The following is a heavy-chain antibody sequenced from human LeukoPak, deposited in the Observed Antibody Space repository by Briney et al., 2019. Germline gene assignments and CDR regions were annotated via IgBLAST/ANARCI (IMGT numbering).Heavy chain of an antibody. D-gene: IGHD1-26*01. V-gene: IGHV3-48*01. J-gene: IGHJ4*02. Sequence: GGSLRLSCAASGFTFSSYSMNWVRQAPGKGLEWVSYISSSSSTIYYADSVKGRFTISRDNAKNSLYLQMNSLRAEDTAVYYCASITGSYTSYYFDYWGQGTLVTVSS. CDR1: GFTFSSYS. CDR3: ASITGSYTSYYFDY. CDR2: ISSSSSTI.